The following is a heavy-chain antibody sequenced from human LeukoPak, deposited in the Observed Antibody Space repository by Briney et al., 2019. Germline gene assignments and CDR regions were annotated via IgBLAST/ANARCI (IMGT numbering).Heavy chain of an antibody. J-gene: IGHJ4*02. V-gene: IGHV1-8*01. Sequence: ASVKVSCKASGYTFIGYDINWVRQAPGQGLEWMGWMNPSSGNTGYAQKFQGRVSMTRSTSISTAYMELGSLTSEDTAVYYCALSLYYYNSSGYYPFDYWGQGTLITVSS. CDR2: MNPSSGNT. CDR3: ALSLYYYNSSGYYPFDY. CDR1: GYTFIGYD. D-gene: IGHD3-22*01.